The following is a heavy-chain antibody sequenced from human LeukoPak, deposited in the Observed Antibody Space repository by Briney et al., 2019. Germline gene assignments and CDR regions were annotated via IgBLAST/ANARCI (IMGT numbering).Heavy chain of an antibody. CDR2: ISGFGGST. CDR1: GFIFDNYA. Sequence: GGSLRLSCAASGFIFDNYAMNWVRQAPGKGLEWLTGISGFGGSTYYAASAKGRFTISRDNPGNTLFLQLNNLRVEDTAVYYCARRGGSSWSSFDYWGQGSLVTVFS. J-gene: IGHJ4*02. V-gene: IGHV3-23*01. CDR3: ARRGGSSWSSFDY. D-gene: IGHD6-13*01.